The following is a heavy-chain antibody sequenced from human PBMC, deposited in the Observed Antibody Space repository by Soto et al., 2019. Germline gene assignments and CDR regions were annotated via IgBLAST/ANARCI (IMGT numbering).Heavy chain of an antibody. CDR3: ARVIPGPEAWFHP. CDR2: ISPYTDDP. V-gene: IGHV1-18*01. CDR1: GNTFTNFG. Sequence: ASVKVTCKASGNTFTNFGVTWVRRAPGQGLEWMGWISPYTDDPSYAQKFQGRVTMTIDTSTSTAYLDLRRLTSDDTAVYYCARVIPGPEAWFHPWGQGTLVTVSS. J-gene: IGHJ5*02. D-gene: IGHD2-2*01.